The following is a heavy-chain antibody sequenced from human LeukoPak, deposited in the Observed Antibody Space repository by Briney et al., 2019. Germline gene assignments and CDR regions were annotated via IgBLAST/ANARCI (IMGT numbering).Heavy chain of an antibody. CDR3: ARVSYDFWSGYYLYYYGMDV. D-gene: IGHD3-3*01. J-gene: IGHJ6*02. Sequence: SETLSLTCAVYGGSFSGYYWSWIRQPPGKGLEWIGEINHSGSTNYNPSLKSRVTISVDTSKNQFSLKLSSVTAADTAVYYCARVSYDFWSGYYLYYYGMDVWGQGTTVTVSS. CDR2: INHSGST. CDR1: GGSFSGYY. V-gene: IGHV4-34*01.